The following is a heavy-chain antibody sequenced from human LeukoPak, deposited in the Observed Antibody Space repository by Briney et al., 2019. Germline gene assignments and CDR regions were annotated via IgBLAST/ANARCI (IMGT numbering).Heavy chain of an antibody. CDR2: INEDGGEE. D-gene: IGHD5-24*01. V-gene: IGHV3-7*03. J-gene: IGHJ4*02. Sequence: GGSLRLSCVASGLTFSNFWMTWVRQTPGEGLEWVASINEDGGEEYYVDSVKGRFIISRDNAKSSLYLQMDSLRAEEMAVYHCARGHLWLQNWGQGTLVTVSS. CDR3: ARGHLWLQN. CDR1: GLTFSNFW.